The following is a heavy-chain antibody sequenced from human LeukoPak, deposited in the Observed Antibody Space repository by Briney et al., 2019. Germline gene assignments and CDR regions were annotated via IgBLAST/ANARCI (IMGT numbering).Heavy chain of an antibody. V-gene: IGHV4-34*01. Sequence: SETLSLTCAVYGGSFSGYYWSWIRQPPGKGLEWIGEINHSGSTNYNPSLKSRVTISVDTSKNQFSLRLSSVTAADTSVYYCARARARLWGFDYWGQGTLVTVSS. CDR1: GGSFSGYY. D-gene: IGHD5-18*01. J-gene: IGHJ4*02. CDR3: ARARARLWGFDY. CDR2: INHSGST.